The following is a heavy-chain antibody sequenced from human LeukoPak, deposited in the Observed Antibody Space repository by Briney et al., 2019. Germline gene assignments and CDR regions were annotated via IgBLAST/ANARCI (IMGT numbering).Heavy chain of an antibody. CDR1: GGSISSYY. D-gene: IGHD3-22*01. J-gene: IGHJ4*02. CDR3: ARGAGHYDSSGYSNFDY. Sequence: SETLSLTCTVSGGSISSYYWSWIRQPPGKGLEWIGYIYYSGSTNYNPSLKSRVTISVDTSKNQFSLKLSSVTAADTAVYYCARGAGHYDSSGYSNFDYWGQGTLVTVSS. CDR2: IYYSGST. V-gene: IGHV4-59*01.